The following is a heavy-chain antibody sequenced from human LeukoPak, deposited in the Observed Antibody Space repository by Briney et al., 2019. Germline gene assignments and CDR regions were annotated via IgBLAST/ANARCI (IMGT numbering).Heavy chain of an antibody. CDR1: GFTVSSSY. J-gene: IGHJ4*02. Sequence: TGGSPRLSCAASGFTVSSSYMSWVRQAPGKGLEWVSVMYSGGRTYYADSVKGRFTISRDNSKNTLYLQMNSLRAEDTAVYYCARGIAAAGDYWGQGTLVTVSS. CDR3: ARGIAAAGDY. V-gene: IGHV3-66*01. CDR2: MYSGGRT. D-gene: IGHD6-13*01.